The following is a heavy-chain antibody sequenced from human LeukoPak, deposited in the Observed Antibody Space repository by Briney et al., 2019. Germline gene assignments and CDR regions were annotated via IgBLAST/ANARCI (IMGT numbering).Heavy chain of an antibody. D-gene: IGHD6-19*01. Sequence: PGGSLRLSCAASGFTFSSYSMNWVRQAPGKGLEWVSSISSSSSYIYYADSVKGRFTISRDNAKNSLYLQMNSLRAEDTAVYYCARTSSGWLGSFDYWGQGTLVTVS. J-gene: IGHJ4*02. CDR1: GFTFSSYS. V-gene: IGHV3-21*04. CDR2: ISSSSSYI. CDR3: ARTSSGWLGSFDY.